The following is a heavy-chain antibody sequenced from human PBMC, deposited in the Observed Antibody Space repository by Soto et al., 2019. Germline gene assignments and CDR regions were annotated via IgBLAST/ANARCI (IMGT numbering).Heavy chain of an antibody. D-gene: IGHD1-26*01. CDR1: GGSISSGDYY. J-gene: IGHJ4*02. V-gene: IGHV4-30-4*01. CDR3: ARVPVIVGATTRAYFDY. CDR2: IYYSGST. Sequence: SETLSLTCTVSGGSISSGDYYWSWIRQPPGKGLEWIGYIYYSGSTCYNPSLKSRVTISVDTSKNQFSLKLSSVTAADTAVYYCARVPVIVGATTRAYFDYWGQGTLVTVSS.